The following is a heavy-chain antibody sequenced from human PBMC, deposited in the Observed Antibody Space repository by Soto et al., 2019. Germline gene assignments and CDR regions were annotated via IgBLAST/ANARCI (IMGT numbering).Heavy chain of an antibody. CDR3: ARDLGDNWFDP. CDR1: GYTFTNFG. J-gene: IGHJ5*02. CDR2: ISAYNGNT. Sequence: ASVKVSCKASGYTFTNFGISWVRQAPGQGLEWMGWISAYNGNTNYAQKFQGRVTMTTDTSTSTAYMELRSLRSDDTAVYYCARDLGDNWFDPWGQGTLVTVSS. V-gene: IGHV1-18*01. D-gene: IGHD3-10*01.